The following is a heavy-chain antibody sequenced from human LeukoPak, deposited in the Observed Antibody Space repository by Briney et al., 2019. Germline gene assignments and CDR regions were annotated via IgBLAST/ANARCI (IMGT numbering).Heavy chain of an antibody. D-gene: IGHD3-22*01. CDR1: GYSFTSYW. CDR2: IYPGDSDT. V-gene: IGHV5-51*01. J-gene: IGHJ4*02. CDR3: ARRDSSGYYYVGYFDY. Sequence: GESLKISCKGSGYSFTSYWIGWVRQMPGKGLEWMGIIYPGDSDTRYSPSFQGQVTIPADKSISTAYLQWSSLKASDTAMYYCARRDSSGYYYVGYFDYWGQGTLVTVSS.